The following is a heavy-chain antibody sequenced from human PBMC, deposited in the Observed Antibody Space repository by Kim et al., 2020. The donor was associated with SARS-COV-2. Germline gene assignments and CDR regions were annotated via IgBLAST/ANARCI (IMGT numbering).Heavy chain of an antibody. CDR1: GFTFSSYG. CDR3: VRGQSAFDS. CDR2: ISYEESNI. V-gene: IGHV3-30*03. Sequence: GGSLRLSCAASGFTFSSYGMHWVRQAPGKGLEWVAVISYEESNIYYKDSVKGRFTISRDNSKNTLFLQMDSLRPNDTGVYYCVRGQSAFDSWGQGTMVTVSS. J-gene: IGHJ4*03.